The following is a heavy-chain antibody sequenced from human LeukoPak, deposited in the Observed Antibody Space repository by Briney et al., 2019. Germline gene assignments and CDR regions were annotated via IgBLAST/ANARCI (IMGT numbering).Heavy chain of an antibody. V-gene: IGHV1-2*02. Sequence: ASVKVSCKASGYTFTGYYMHWVRQAPGQGLEWMGWINPNSGGTNYAQKFQGGVTMTRDTSISTAYMELSRLRSDDTAVYYCARARIVMVTAILGYWGQGTLVTVSS. D-gene: IGHD2-21*02. CDR2: INPNSGGT. CDR1: GYTFTGYY. J-gene: IGHJ4*02. CDR3: ARARIVMVTAILGY.